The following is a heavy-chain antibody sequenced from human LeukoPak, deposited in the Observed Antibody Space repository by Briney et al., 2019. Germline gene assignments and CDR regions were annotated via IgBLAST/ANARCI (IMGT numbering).Heavy chain of an antibody. D-gene: IGHD2-2*01. J-gene: IGHJ6*03. CDR2: INWNGGST. Sequence: GGSLRLSCAASGFTFDDYGLSWVRQAPGKGLEWVSGINWNGGSTGYADSVNGGFTISRDNAKYSLYLQMNSLRAEDTALYYCAKVTHPDCSSTSCTTYYMDVWGKGTTVTVSS. V-gene: IGHV3-20*04. CDR3: AKVTHPDCSSTSCTTYYMDV. CDR1: GFTFDDYG.